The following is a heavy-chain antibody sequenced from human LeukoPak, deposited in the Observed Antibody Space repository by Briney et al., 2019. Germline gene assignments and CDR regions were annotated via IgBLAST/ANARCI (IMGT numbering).Heavy chain of an antibody. CDR2: INTNTGNP. D-gene: IGHD6-13*01. CDR1: GYTFTSYA. CDR3: ARDDEEIAAAGHDY. Sequence: ASVKVSCKASGYTFTSYAMNWVRQAPGQGLEWMGWINTNTGNPMYAQGFTGRFVFSLDTSVSTAYLQISSLKAEDTAVYYCARDDEEIAAAGHDYWGQGTLVTVSS. V-gene: IGHV7-4-1*02. J-gene: IGHJ4*02.